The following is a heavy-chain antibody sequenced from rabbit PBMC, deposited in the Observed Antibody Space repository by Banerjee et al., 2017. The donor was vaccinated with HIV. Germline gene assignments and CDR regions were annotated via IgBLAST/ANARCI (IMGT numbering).Heavy chain of an antibody. V-gene: IGHV1S45*01. CDR2: IDPIFGST. CDR3: ARDTASSFSSYGMDL. D-gene: IGHD8-1*01. CDR1: GFDFSSYG. Sequence: QEQLVESGGGLVKPGASLTLSCKASGFDFSSYGVSWVRQGPGKGLEWIGYIDPIFGSTVYASWAKGRFTISKTSSTTVTLQMTSLTAADTATYFCARDTASSFSSYGMDLWGPGTLVTVS. J-gene: IGHJ6*01.